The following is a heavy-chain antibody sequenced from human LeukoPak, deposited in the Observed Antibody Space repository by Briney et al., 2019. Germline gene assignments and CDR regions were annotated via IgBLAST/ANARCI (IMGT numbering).Heavy chain of an antibody. CDR2: ISYDGSNK. D-gene: IGHD6-19*01. Sequence: PGGSLRLSCAASGFTFSSYAMHWVRQAPGKGLEWVAVISYDGSNKYYADSVKGRFTISRDNSKNTLYVQMNSLRAEDTAVYYCARSPSSGIDYWGQGTLVTVSS. CDR3: ARSPSSGIDY. J-gene: IGHJ4*02. V-gene: IGHV3-30-3*01. CDR1: GFTFSSYA.